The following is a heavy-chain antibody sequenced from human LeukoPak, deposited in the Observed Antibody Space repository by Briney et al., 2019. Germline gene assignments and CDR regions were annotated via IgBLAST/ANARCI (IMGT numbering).Heavy chain of an antibody. Sequence: PGGSLRLSCAASGFTFSSYSMNWVRQAPGKGLEWVSSISSSSSYIYYADSVKGRFTISRDNSKNTLYLQMNTLRAEDTAIYYCAKSGRYCSGGSCYQEASLDYWGQGTLVTVSS. J-gene: IGHJ4*02. CDR3: AKSGRYCSGGSCYQEASLDY. V-gene: IGHV3-21*04. CDR2: ISSSSSYI. D-gene: IGHD2-15*01. CDR1: GFTFSSYS.